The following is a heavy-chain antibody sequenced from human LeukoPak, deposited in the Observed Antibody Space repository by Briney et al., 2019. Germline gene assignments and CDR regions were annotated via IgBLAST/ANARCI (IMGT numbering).Heavy chain of an antibody. V-gene: IGHV2-70*01. J-gene: IGHJ4*02. CDR3: ARTLYSSGWYETSFDY. Sequence: LRLSCSASGFTVSSNYMSWIRHPPGEALELLALIDWDDDKYYSTSLKTRLTISKDTYKNQLVLTMTNMDPVDTATYYCARTLYSSGWYETSFDYWGQGTLVTVSS. D-gene: IGHD6-19*01. CDR2: IDWDDDK. CDR1: GFTVSSNY.